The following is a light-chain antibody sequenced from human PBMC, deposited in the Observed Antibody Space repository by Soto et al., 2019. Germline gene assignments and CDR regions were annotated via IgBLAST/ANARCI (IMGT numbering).Light chain of an antibody. CDR1: SSDVGGYNY. J-gene: IGLJ3*02. V-gene: IGLV2-8*01. Sequence: QSVLTQPPSASGSPGQSVTISCTGTSSDVGGYNYVSWYQQHPGKAPKLMIYEVNKRPSGVPDRFSGSKSGNTASLTVSGLQAADEADYYCSSHAASGVFGGGTKLTVL. CDR3: SSHAASGV. CDR2: EVN.